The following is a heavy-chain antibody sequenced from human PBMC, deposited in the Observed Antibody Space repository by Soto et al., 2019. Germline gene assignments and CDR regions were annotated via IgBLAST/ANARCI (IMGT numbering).Heavy chain of an antibody. V-gene: IGHV1-2*02. D-gene: IGHD5-18*01. CDR1: GYTFADYY. J-gene: IGHJ6*02. CDR3: ARDRSALVKGLYYSGLDV. Sequence: VASVKVSCKASGYTFADYYLHWVRQAPGQGLEWVGWIDPDSGATKYAQKFHGRVTMTRDTSIRTADMELSRLTSDDTAMYYCARDRSALVKGLYYSGLDVWGLGTTVPSP. CDR2: IDPDSGAT.